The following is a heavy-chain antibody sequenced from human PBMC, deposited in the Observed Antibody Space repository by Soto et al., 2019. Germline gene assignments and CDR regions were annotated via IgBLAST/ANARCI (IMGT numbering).Heavy chain of an antibody. J-gene: IGHJ6*02. V-gene: IGHV3-33*01. CDR3: ARSDAARQRTTYYYYYGMDV. Sequence: GGSLRLSCAASGFTFSSYGMHWVRQAPGKGLEWVAVIWYDGSNKYYADSVKGRFTISRDNSKNTLYLQMNSLRAEDTAVYYCARSDAARQRTTYYYYYGMDVWGQGTTVTVSS. CDR1: GFTFSSYG. D-gene: IGHD6-6*01. CDR2: IWYDGSNK.